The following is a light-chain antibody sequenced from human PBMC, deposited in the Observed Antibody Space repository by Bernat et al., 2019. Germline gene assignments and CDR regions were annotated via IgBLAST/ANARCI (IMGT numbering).Light chain of an antibody. CDR3: CSYAGTSAFVI. CDR2: EVN. J-gene: IGLJ2*01. Sequence: QSALTQPASVSGSPGQSITISCTGTSSDVGGYNYVSWYQQHPGKAPKLMISEVNKRPSGVSNRFSGSKSGNTASLTLSGLQAEDEADYYCCSYAGTSAFVIFGGGSKLNVL. CDR1: SSDVGGYNY. V-gene: IGLV2-23*02.